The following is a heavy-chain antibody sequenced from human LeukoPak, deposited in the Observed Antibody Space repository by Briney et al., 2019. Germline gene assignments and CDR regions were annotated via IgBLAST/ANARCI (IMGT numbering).Heavy chain of an antibody. V-gene: IGHV3-74*01. J-gene: IGHJ4*02. CDR3: ARENRDIVVVPAVKRALGY. CDR1: GFTFSSHW. CDR2: ITSDGTST. D-gene: IGHD2-2*01. Sequence: GGSLRLSCAASGFTFSSHWTHWVRQAPGKGLVWVSRITSDGTSTTYVESVKGRFTISRDNARNTLFLQMNGLRAEDTAAYYCARENRDIVVVPAVKRALGYWGQGTLVTVSS.